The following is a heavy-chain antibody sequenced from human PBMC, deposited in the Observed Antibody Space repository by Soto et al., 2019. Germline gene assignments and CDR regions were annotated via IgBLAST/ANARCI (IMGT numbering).Heavy chain of an antibody. CDR1: GYTLTELS. Sequence: ASVKVSCKVSGYTLTELSMHWVRQAPGKGLEWMGGFDPEDGETIYAQKFQGRVTMTEDTSTDTAYMELSSLRSEDTAVYYCATSPPNYYDSQSNWFDPWGQGTLVTVSS. V-gene: IGHV1-24*01. CDR3: ATSPPNYYDSQSNWFDP. CDR2: FDPEDGET. J-gene: IGHJ5*02. D-gene: IGHD3-22*01.